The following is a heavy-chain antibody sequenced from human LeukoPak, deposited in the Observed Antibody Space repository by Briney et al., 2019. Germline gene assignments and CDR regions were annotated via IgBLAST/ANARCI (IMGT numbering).Heavy chain of an antibody. CDR2: IIPILGIA. CDR3: ARDTGVRGVPDDY. V-gene: IGHV1-69*04. Sequence: RASVKVSCKASGGTFSSYAISWVRQAPGQGLEWMGRIIPILGIANYAQKFQGRVTITADKSTSTAYMELSSLRSEDTAVYYCARDTGVRGVPDDYCGQGTLVTVSS. J-gene: IGHJ4*02. CDR1: GGTFSSYA. D-gene: IGHD3-10*01.